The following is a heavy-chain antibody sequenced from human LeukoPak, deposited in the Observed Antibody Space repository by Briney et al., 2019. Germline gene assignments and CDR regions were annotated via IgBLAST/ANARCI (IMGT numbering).Heavy chain of an antibody. CDR3: ARGLGSGVAMGSHSNFDY. V-gene: IGHV4-34*01. CDR1: GGSFSGYY. D-gene: IGHD2-2*01. J-gene: IGHJ4*02. Sequence: PETLSLTCAVYGGSFSGYYWSWIRQPPGKGLEWIGEINHSGSTNYNPSLKSRVTISVDTSKNQFSLKLSSVTAADTAVYYCARGLGSGVAMGSHSNFDYWGQGTLVTVSS. CDR2: INHSGST.